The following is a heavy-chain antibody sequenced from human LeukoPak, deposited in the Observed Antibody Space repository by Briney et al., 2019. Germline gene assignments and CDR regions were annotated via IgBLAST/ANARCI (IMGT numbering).Heavy chain of an antibody. V-gene: IGHV4-59*01. J-gene: IGHJ5*02. CDR2: ISYSGGS. D-gene: IGHD3-10*01. CDR1: GGSLYSYY. Sequence: SETLSLTCTVSGGSLYSYYWSWIRQPPGKGLEWIGYISYSGGSNYNPSLKSRVTISLLTSKNQFPLKMSSVTAADTAVYYCARDRPAGWFDPWGQGTLVTVSS. CDR3: ARDRPAGWFDP.